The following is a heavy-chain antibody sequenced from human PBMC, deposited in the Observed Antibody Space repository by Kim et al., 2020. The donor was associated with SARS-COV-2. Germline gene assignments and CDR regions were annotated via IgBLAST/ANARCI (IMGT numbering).Heavy chain of an antibody. CDR2: ISYDGSNK. Sequence: GGSLRLSCAASGFTFSSYAMHWVRQAPGKGLEWVAVISYDGSNKYYADSVKGRFTISRDNSKNTLYLQMNSLRAEDTAVYYCARDREAYGGGWYSSVFDYWGQGTLVTVSS. D-gene: IGHD6-19*01. J-gene: IGHJ4*02. V-gene: IGHV3-30-3*01. CDR3: ARDREAYGGGWYSSVFDY. CDR1: GFTFSSYA.